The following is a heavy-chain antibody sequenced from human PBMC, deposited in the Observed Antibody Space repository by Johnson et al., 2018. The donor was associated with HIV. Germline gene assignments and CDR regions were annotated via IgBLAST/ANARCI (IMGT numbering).Heavy chain of an antibody. V-gene: IGHV3-13*01. J-gene: IGHJ3*02. CDR2: IGSAGDT. CDR1: GLNFSDYS. D-gene: IGHD3-3*01. Sequence: VQLVESGGGVVQPGRSMRLSCAASGLNFSDYSMHWVRQPTGGSLEWVSAIGSAGDTYYTDSVKGRFTISREDGENSFHLQMDNLRAGDTAVYYCARVGLWSGYYRDAFDMWGQGTMVTVSS. CDR3: ARVGLWSGYYRDAFDM.